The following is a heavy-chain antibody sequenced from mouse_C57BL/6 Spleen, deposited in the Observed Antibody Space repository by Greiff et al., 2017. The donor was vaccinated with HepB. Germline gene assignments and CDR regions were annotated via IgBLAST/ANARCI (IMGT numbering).Heavy chain of an antibody. V-gene: IGHV1-82*01. CDR3: ALGYYGSRGEDY. CDR1: GYAFSSSW. Sequence: VKLVESGPELVKPGASVKISCKASGYAFSSSWMNWVKQRPGKGLEWIGRIYPGDGDTNYNGKFKGKATLTADKSSSTAYMQLSSLTSEDSAVYFCALGYYGSRGEDYWGQGTTLTVSS. CDR2: IYPGDGDT. D-gene: IGHD1-1*01. J-gene: IGHJ2*01.